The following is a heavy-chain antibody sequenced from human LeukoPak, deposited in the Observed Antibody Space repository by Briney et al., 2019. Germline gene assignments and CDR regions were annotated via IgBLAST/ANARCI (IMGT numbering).Heavy chain of an antibody. CDR1: GYTFTSYG. D-gene: IGHD3-22*01. CDR3: ARGITMIVVASGY. V-gene: IGHV1-18*01. J-gene: IGHJ4*02. Sequence: ASVTVSCKASGYTFTSYGISWVGQAPGQGLEWMGWISAYNGNTKYAQMLQGRVTMTTDTSTSTAYMELRSLRSDDTAVYYCARGITMIVVASGYWGQGTLVTVSS. CDR2: ISAYNGNT.